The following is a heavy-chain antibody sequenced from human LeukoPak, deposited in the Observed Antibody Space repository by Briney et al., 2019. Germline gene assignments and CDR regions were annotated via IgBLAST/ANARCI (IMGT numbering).Heavy chain of an antibody. CDR3: ARTHYDFWSGYFEVPYGMDV. V-gene: IGHV1-69*04. D-gene: IGHD3-3*01. Sequence: GASVKVSCKASGGTFSGYAISWVRQAPGQGLEWMGRIIPILGMANYAQKFQGRVTITADKSTSTAYMELSSLRSEDTAVYYCARTHYDFWSGYFEVPYGMDVWGQGTTVTVSS. CDR1: GGTFSGYA. J-gene: IGHJ6*02. CDR2: IIPILGMA.